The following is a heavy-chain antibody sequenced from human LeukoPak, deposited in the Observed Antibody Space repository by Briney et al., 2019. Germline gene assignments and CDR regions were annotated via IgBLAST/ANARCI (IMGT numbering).Heavy chain of an antibody. CDR1: GGSISSGGYY. Sequence: SETLSLTCTVSGGSISSGGYYWSWIRQHPGKGLEWIGYIYYSGSTYYNPSLKSRVTISVDTSKNQFSLKLSSVTAADTAVYYCARGGYSSGWDPAPSLDYWGQGALVTVSS. V-gene: IGHV4-31*03. CDR3: ARGGYSSGWDPAPSLDY. CDR2: IYYSGST. D-gene: IGHD6-19*01. J-gene: IGHJ4*02.